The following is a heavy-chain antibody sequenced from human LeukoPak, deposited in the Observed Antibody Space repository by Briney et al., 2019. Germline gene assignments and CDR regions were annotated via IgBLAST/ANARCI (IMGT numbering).Heavy chain of an antibody. V-gene: IGHV3-74*01. CDR1: GFTFSTYW. Sequence: GGSLRLSCAASGFTFSTYWMNWVRQAPGKGLVWVSRITSDGSTTRYADSVKGRFTISRDNAKNTLYLQMNSLRAEDTAVYYCARDRSYSVIVVVPAADAFDIWGQGTMVTVSS. D-gene: IGHD2-2*01. CDR2: ITSDGSTT. J-gene: IGHJ3*02. CDR3: ARDRSYSVIVVVPAADAFDI.